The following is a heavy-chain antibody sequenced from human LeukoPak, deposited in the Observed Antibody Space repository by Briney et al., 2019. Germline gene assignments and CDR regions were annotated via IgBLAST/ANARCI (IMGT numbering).Heavy chain of an antibody. D-gene: IGHD3-3*01. V-gene: IGHV3-30*02. CDR2: IRYDGSNK. CDR1: GFSFSNYC. Sequence: GGSLRLSCAASGFSFSNYCMLWVRQPPAKGLEWVAFIRYDGSNKHYADSVKGRFDIPRDNSKTTLYLQMSSLRPEDTAVYYCAKDFPSRDNFWSGYYTDFDYWGQGTLVTVSS. CDR3: AKDFPSRDNFWSGYYTDFDY. J-gene: IGHJ4*02.